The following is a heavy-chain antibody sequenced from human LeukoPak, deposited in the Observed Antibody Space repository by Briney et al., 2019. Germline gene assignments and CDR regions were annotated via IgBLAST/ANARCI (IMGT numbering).Heavy chain of an antibody. Sequence: GGSLRLSCAASGFTFSSYGMHWVRQAPGKGLEWVAVIWYDGSNKYYADSVKGRFTISRDNTKNSLYLQMNSLRGEDTAVYYCARDRDGYNHASDIWGQGTMVTVSS. CDR3: ARDRDGYNHASDI. D-gene: IGHD5-24*01. CDR2: IWYDGSNK. V-gene: IGHV3-33*01. CDR1: GFTFSSYG. J-gene: IGHJ3*02.